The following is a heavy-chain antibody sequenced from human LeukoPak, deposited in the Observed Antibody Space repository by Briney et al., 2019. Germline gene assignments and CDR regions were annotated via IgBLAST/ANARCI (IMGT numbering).Heavy chain of an antibody. Sequence: PSETLSLTCTVSGGSISTYYWSWMRQPPGKGLEWIGHLYSSRSTSYHPSLQSRVTISVDTSRNQFSLRLSSVTAADTAVYYCARAVADKTFDYWGPGTLVTVSS. CDR2: LYSSRST. J-gene: IGHJ4*02. CDR1: GGSISTYY. V-gene: IGHV4-4*08. CDR3: ARAVADKTFDY.